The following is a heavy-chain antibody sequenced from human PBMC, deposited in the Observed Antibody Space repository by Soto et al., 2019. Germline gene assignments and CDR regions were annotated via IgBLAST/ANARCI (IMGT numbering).Heavy chain of an antibody. D-gene: IGHD3-16*01. CDR1: AGSIRSSNYY. V-gene: IGHV4-39*01. CDR2: IYYSGVT. J-gene: IGHJ3*02. CDR3: ASPTLGAFDI. Sequence: PSEPLSLACTVSAGSIRSSNYYWDWIRQPPGKGLEWIGSIYYSGVTAYNSSLKSRVTMSVDTSKNQLSLRLSSVTAAYTAVYYCASPTLGAFDIWGQGTMVTV.